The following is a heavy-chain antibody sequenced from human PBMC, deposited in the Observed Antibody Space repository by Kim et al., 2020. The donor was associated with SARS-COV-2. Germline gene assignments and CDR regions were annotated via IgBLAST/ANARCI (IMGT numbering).Heavy chain of an antibody. J-gene: IGHJ5*02. D-gene: IGHD3-3*01. V-gene: IGHV3-23*01. Sequence: GGSLRLSCAASGFTFSSYAMSWVRQAPGKGLEWVSAISCNGGSTYYADSVKGRFTISRDNAKNTLYLQMNSLRAEDTAVYYCAKDLYYAFWSGKGGRWFDPWGQESLVTVSS. CDR2: ISCNGGST. CDR1: GFTFSSYA. CDR3: AKDLYYAFWSGKGGRWFDP.